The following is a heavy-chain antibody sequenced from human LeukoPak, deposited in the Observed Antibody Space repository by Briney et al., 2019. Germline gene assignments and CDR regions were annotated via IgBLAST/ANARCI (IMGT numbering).Heavy chain of an antibody. Sequence: SQTLSLTCTVSGGSISSGSYYWSWIRQPAGKGLEWIGRIYTSGSTNYNPSLKGRVTISVDTSKNQFSLKLSSVTAADTAVYYCAREMASGYYDSSGYFHYYGMDVWGQGTTVTVSS. CDR3: AREMASGYYDSSGYFHYYGMDV. CDR2: IYTSGST. J-gene: IGHJ6*02. CDR1: GGSISSGSYY. V-gene: IGHV4-61*02. D-gene: IGHD3-22*01.